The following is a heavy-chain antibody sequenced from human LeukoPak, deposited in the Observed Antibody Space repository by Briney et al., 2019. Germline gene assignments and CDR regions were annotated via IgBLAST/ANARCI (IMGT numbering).Heavy chain of an antibody. V-gene: IGHV3-13*01. CDR2: IGMAGDT. J-gene: IGHJ4*02. Sequence: GGSLRLSCAASGFAFNNYDMHWVRQVKGKGLEWVSAIGMAGDTYYPGSVKGRFTISRENAKKSLYLQMNSLRVGDTAVYYCERGVTMVRGVAEIYYFDSWGQGTLVTVSS. CDR1: GFAFNNYD. CDR3: ERGVTMVRGVAEIYYFDS. D-gene: IGHD3-10*01.